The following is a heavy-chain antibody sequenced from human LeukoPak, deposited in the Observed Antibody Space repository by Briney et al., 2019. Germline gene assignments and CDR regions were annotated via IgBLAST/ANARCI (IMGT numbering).Heavy chain of an antibody. D-gene: IGHD2-2*01. CDR3: ARSYCRSTSFYENWFGP. CDR1: GYTFTSYY. J-gene: IGHJ5*02. Sequence: ASVKVSCKASGYTFTSYYMHWVRQAPGQGLEWMGIINPSGGSTSYAQKFQGRVTMTRDTSTSTVYMELSSLRSEDTAVYYCARSYCRSTSFYENWFGPWGQGTLVTVSS. CDR2: INPSGGST. V-gene: IGHV1-46*01.